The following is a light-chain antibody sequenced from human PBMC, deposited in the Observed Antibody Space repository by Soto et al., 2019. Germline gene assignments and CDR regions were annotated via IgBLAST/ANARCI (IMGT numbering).Light chain of an antibody. V-gene: IGKV1-5*03. CDR3: QQYNSYASWT. CDR2: KAS. Sequence: DIQMTQSPPSLSVSVGDRFTITCRASQSISSWLAWYQQKPGKAPKVLIYKASSLESGVPSRFSGSGSGTEFTLTISSLQPDDFATYYCQQYNSYASWTFGQGTKVDI. J-gene: IGKJ1*01. CDR1: QSISSW.